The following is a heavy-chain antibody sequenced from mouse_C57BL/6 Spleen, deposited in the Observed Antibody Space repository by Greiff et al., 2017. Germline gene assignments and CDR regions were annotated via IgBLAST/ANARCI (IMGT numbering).Heavy chain of an antibody. Sequence: QVQLQQPGAELVMPGASVKLSCKASGYTFTSYWMHWVKQRPGQGLEWIGEIDPSDSYTNYNQKFKGEATLTVDKSSSTAYMQLSSLTSEDSAVYYCARSTVVATRYFDDWGQGTTLTVSS. CDR2: IDPSDSYT. V-gene: IGHV1-69*01. CDR3: ARSTVVATRYFDD. CDR1: GYTFTSYW. J-gene: IGHJ2*01. D-gene: IGHD1-1*01.